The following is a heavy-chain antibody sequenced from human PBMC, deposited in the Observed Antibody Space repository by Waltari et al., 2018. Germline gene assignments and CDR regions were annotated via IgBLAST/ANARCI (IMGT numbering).Heavy chain of an antibody. D-gene: IGHD2-15*01. CDR1: GGSISSGGYS. CDR2: IYYSGST. J-gene: IGHJ5*02. Sequence: QVQLQESGPGLVKPSQTLSLTCTVSGGSISSGGYSWTWLRPHTGHGLEWIGYIYYSGSTYYNPSLKSRVTISVDTSKNQFSLKLSSVTAADTAVYYCARVGSYCSGGSCYSGWFDPWGQGTLVTVSS. V-gene: IGHV4-31*03. CDR3: ARVGSYCSGGSCYSGWFDP.